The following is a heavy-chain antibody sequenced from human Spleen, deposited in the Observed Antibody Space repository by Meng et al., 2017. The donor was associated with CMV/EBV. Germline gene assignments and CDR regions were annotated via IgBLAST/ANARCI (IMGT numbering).Heavy chain of an antibody. CDR1: GYTFTGYY. CDR2: INPNSGGT. CDR3: ERDGRIRFLEGYYGMDV. J-gene: IGHJ6*02. V-gene: IGHV1-2*02. D-gene: IGHD3-3*01. Sequence: ASVKVSCKASGYTFTGYYMHWVRQAPGQGLEWMGWINPNSGGTNYAQKFQGRVTMTRDTSTSTVYMELSSLRSEDTAVYFCERDGRIRFLEGYYGMDVWGQGTTVTVSS.